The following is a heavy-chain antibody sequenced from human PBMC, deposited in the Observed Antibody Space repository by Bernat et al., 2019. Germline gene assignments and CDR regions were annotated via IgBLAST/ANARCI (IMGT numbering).Heavy chain of an antibody. Sequence: EVQLVESGGGLIQPGGSLRLSCAASGFTFSTYAMSWVRHAPWKGLECVATVSSSGGSTYYAHSVKGRFTISRDRSKNTLSLQMKNLRAEDAAVYYCEKAQTIGSARWSDYWGQGTLVTVSS. V-gene: IGHV3-23*04. CDR2: VSSSGGST. J-gene: IGHJ4*02. CDR1: GFTFSTYA. D-gene: IGHD2-2*01. CDR3: EKAQTIGSARWSDY.